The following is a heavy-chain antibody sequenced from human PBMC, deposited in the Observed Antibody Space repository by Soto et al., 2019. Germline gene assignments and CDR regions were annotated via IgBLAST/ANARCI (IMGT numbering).Heavy chain of an antibody. CDR1: GASVSSNSVA. CDR2: AYYRSKWYN. J-gene: IGHJ6*02. D-gene: IGHD6-19*01. V-gene: IGHV6-1*01. Sequence: SQTLSLTCAISGASVSSNSVAWNWIRQSPSRGLEWLGRAYYRSKWYNDYAVSVKGRITINPDTSKNQFSLQLNSVNPDDTAVYYCARIAVAGTDYYYYGMNVWHQGTTVTVSS. CDR3: ARIAVAGTDYYYYGMNV.